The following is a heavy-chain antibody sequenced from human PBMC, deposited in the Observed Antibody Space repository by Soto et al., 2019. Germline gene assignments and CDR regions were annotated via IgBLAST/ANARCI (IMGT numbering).Heavy chain of an antibody. CDR2: INPKSGGT. D-gene: IGHD2-8*01. CDR1: GYSFTDYH. J-gene: IGHJ6*02. V-gene: IGHV1-2*04. CDR3: ARGDSTDCSNGVCSFFYNHDMDV. Sequence: QVQLVQSGAEVKKPGASVKVSCKASGYSFTDYHIHWVRQAPGQGLEWLGRINPKSGGTSTAQKFQGWVTMTTDTYTSTASMELTRLTSDDTAIYYCARGDSTDCSNGVCSFFYNHDMDVWGQGTTVTVSS.